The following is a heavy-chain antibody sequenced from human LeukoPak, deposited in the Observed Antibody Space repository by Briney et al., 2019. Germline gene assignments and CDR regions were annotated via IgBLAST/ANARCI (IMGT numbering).Heavy chain of an antibody. Sequence: SSETLSLTCTVSGGSISSSSYYWGWIRQPPGKGLEWIGGIYYSGTTYYNPSLKSRVTISLDTSKNQFSLKLSSVTAADTAVYYCARDIYYYDSSGYLPLYYFDYWGQGTLVTVSS. CDR3: ARDIYYYDSSGYLPLYYFDY. CDR2: IYYSGTT. J-gene: IGHJ4*02. CDR1: GGSISSSSYY. D-gene: IGHD3-22*01. V-gene: IGHV4-39*07.